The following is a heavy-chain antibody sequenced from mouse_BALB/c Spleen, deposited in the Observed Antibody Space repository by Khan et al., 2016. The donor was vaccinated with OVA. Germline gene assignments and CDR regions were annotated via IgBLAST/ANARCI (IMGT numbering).Heavy chain of an antibody. J-gene: IGHJ4*01. CDR2: MWSDGST. D-gene: IGHD2-10*01. CDR1: GFSLTNYG. Sequence: VQLKESGPGLVAPSQSLSITCTISGFSLTNYGIHWVRQPPGKGLEWLVLMWSDGSTTYNSALKSRLTISQDNYKSQVFLKMNSLQTDDTAMYFCARQPYYHYNVMDYWGQGTSVTVSS. CDR3: ARQPYYHYNVMDY. V-gene: IGHV2-6-1*01.